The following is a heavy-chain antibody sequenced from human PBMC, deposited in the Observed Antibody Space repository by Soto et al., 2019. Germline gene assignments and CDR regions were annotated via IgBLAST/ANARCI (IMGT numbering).Heavy chain of an antibody. CDR3: ARDLRSYSSSWYGHDY. V-gene: IGHV3-33*01. CDR1: GFTFSSYG. D-gene: IGHD6-13*01. J-gene: IGHJ4*02. Sequence: QVQLVESGGGVVQPGRSLRLSCAASGFTFSSYGMHWVRQAPGKGLEWVAVIWYDGSNKYYADSVKGRFTISRDNSKNPLYLQMNSLRAEDTAVYYCARDLRSYSSSWYGHDYWGQGTLVTVSS. CDR2: IWYDGSNK.